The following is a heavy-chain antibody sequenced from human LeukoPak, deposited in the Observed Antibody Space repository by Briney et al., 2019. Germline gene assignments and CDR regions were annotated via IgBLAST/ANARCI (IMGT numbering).Heavy chain of an antibody. D-gene: IGHD5-18*01. CDR2: ISYDGSNK. CDR3: ARENTAMVIGY. Sequence: GGSLRLSCAASGFTFSSYAMHWVRQAPGKGLEWVAVISYDGSNKYYADSVKGRFTISRDNSKHTLYLQMNSLRAEDTAVYYCARENTAMVIGYWGQGTLVTVSS. CDR1: GFTFSSYA. J-gene: IGHJ4*02. V-gene: IGHV3-30*04.